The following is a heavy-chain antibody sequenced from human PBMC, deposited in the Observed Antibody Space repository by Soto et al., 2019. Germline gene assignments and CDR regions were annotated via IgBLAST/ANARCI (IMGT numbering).Heavy chain of an antibody. J-gene: IGHJ6*02. Sequence: PSETLSLTCTVSGGSISSYYWSWIRQPPGKGLKWIGYIYYSGSTNYNPSLKSRVTISVDTSKNQFSLKLSSVTAADTAVYYFARAAYDYGDYWYYYYGMDVWGQGTTVTVSS. D-gene: IGHD4-17*01. CDR1: GGSISSYY. CDR3: ARAAYDYGDYWYYYYGMDV. V-gene: IGHV4-59*01. CDR2: IYYSGST.